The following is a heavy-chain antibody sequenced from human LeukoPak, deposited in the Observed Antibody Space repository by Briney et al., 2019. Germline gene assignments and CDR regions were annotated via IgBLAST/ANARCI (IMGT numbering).Heavy chain of an antibody. D-gene: IGHD1-20*01. CDR3: ARGIVTGTTNWFDP. J-gene: IGHJ5*02. CDR2: IYHSGST. CDR1: GYSISSGYY. Sequence: PSETLSLTCTVSGYSISSGYYWGWIRQPPGKGLEWIGSIYHSGSTYYNPSLKSRVTISVDTSKNQFSLKLNSVTAADTAVYYCARGIVTGTTNWFDPWGQGTLVTVSS. V-gene: IGHV4-38-2*02.